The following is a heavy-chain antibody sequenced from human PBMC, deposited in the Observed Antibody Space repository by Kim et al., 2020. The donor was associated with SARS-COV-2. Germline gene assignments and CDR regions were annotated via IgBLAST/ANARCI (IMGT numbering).Heavy chain of an antibody. CDR3: TRSSGYYIGLEY. V-gene: IGHV3-30*15. D-gene: IGHD3-22*01. J-gene: IGHJ4*02. Sequence: YYADAGKCRFTNSRDNSKNTRYLQMSSLRAEDMAMYYCTRSSGYYIGLEYWGQGTPVTVSS.